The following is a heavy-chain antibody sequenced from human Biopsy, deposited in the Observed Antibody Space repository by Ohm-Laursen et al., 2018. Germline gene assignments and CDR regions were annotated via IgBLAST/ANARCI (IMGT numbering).Heavy chain of an antibody. D-gene: IGHD1-1*01. V-gene: IGHV1-24*01. CDR1: GYSVTELS. Sequence: GASVKVSCKVSGYSVTELSMHWVRQAPGQGLERMGGFAPENGRIVYSQKFQGRVTMTEDTSTNTAYMEVWRLRSDDTAAYYCAADINVWNVNYWGQGTQVTVSS. CDR2: FAPENGRI. CDR3: AADINVWNVNY. J-gene: IGHJ4*02.